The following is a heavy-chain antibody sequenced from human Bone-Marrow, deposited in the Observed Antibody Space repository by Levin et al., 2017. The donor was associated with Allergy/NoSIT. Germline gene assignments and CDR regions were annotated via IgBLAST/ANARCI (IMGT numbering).Heavy chain of an antibody. Sequence: VASVKVSCKTSGYTFIAHDVHWVRRAPGQGLEWMGRMSANSGDTTFAQKFQGRVTMARDTSISTAYMELGRLTSDDTAVYYCARDISGSYDYWGQGTLVTVSS. D-gene: IGHD1-26*01. J-gene: IGHJ4*02. V-gene: IGHV1-2*02. CDR3: ARDISGSYDY. CDR2: MSANSGDT. CDR1: GYTFIAHD.